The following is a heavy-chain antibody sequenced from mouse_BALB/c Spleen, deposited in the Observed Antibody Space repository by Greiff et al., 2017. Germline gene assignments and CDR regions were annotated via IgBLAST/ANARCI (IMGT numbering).Heavy chain of an antibody. V-gene: IGHV2-9-2*01. Sequence: QVQLKESGPGLVAPSQSLSITCTVSGFSLTSYDISWIRQPPGKGLEWLGVIWTGGGTNYNSAFMSRLSISKDNSKSQVFLKMNSLQTDDTAIYYCVRDLGDYDASWFAYWGQGTLVTVSA. J-gene: IGHJ3*01. D-gene: IGHD2-4*01. CDR1: GFSLTSYD. CDR2: IWTGGGT. CDR3: VRDLGDYDASWFAY.